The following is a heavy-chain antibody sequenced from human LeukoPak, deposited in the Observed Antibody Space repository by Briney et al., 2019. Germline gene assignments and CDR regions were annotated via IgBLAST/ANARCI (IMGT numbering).Heavy chain of an antibody. CDR2: IIGSSGAT. CDR3: AKGGYDYVEIGYFDY. V-gene: IGHV3-23*01. CDR1: GFTLSNYA. Sequence: GSLRLSCAASGFTLSNYAMNWVRQAPGKGLEWVSLIIGSSGATFYADSVKGRFTISRDHSKNTLYLQMNSLRAEDTAVYYCAKGGYDYVEIGYFDYWGQGTLVTVSS. J-gene: IGHJ4*02. D-gene: IGHD5-12*01.